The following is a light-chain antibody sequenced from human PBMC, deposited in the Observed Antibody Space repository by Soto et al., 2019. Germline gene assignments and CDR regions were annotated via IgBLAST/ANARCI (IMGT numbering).Light chain of an antibody. V-gene: IGKV3-20*01. Sequence: EIVLTQSPGTLSLSPGERATLSCRASQSVSSSYLAWYQQKPGQAPRLLIYGASSRATGIPDRFSGGGSGTDFTLTISRLEPEDFAVYYWQQYGSSPWTFAQGTEVEIK. CDR1: QSVSSSY. CDR3: QQYGSSPWT. CDR2: GAS. J-gene: IGKJ1*01.